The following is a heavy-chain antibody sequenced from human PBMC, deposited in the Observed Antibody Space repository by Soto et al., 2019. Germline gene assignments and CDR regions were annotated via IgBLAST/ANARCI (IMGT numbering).Heavy chain of an antibody. J-gene: IGHJ4*02. D-gene: IGHD1-26*01. Sequence: QVQLQESGPGLVKPSETLSLTCTVSGGTISSWYWSWIRQPPGKGLEWIGYIYYSGSTNCNPSLKGPVTISADTSKNQSSPKLSSVPAADTAVYYCAGRYGSAIDYWGQGTLVTVSS. CDR3: AGRYGSAIDY. CDR2: IYYSGST. V-gene: IGHV4-59*08. CDR1: GGTISSWY.